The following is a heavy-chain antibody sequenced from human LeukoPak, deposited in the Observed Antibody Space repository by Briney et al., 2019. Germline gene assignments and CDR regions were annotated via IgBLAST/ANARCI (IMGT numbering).Heavy chain of an antibody. CDR3: ARIVGDTDY. J-gene: IGHJ4*02. CDR1: GGSISSSSYY. CDR2: IYYSGST. Sequence: SETLSLTCTVSGGSISSSSYYWGWIRQPPGKGLEWIGSIYYSGSTYYNPSLKSRVTISVDTSKNQFSLKLSSVTAADTAVYYCARIVGDTDYWGQGTLVTVSS. D-gene: IGHD1-26*01. V-gene: IGHV4-39*01.